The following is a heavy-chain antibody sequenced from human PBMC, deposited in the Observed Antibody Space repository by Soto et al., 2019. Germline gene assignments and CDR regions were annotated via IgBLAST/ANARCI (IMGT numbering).Heavy chain of an antibody. V-gene: IGHV3-23*01. CDR2: ISGSGGST. CDR1: GFTFSSYA. J-gene: IGHJ4*02. Sequence: EVQLLESGGGLVQPGGSLRLSCAASGFTFSSYAMSWVRQAPGKGLEWVSAISGSGGSTYYADSVKGRFTMSRDNAKNTLYLQMNSLRAEDTAVYYCVLWPPYYFDYWGQGTLVTVSS. D-gene: IGHD3-10*01. CDR3: VLWPPYYFDY.